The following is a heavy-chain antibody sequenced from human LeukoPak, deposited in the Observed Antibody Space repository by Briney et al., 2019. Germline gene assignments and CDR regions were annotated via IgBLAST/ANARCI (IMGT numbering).Heavy chain of an antibody. V-gene: IGHV4-34*01. D-gene: IGHD5-12*01. Sequence: PSETLSLTCAVYGGSFSGYYWSWIRQPPGKGLEWIGEINHSGSTNYNPSLKSRVTISVDTSKNQFSLKLSSVTAADTAVYYCARGRAVVAMRLDYWGQGTLATVSS. CDR2: INHSGST. J-gene: IGHJ4*02. CDR1: GGSFSGYY. CDR3: ARGRAVVAMRLDY.